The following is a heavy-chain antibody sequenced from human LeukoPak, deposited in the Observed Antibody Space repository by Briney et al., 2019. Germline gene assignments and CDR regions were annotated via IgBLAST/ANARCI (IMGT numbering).Heavy chain of an antibody. CDR2: ISSSGSTI. J-gene: IGHJ4*02. CDR1: GFTFSNYS. Sequence: GGSLRLSCAASGFTFSNYSMDWVRQAPGKGLEWVSYISSSGSTIYYTDSVKGRFTISRDNAKNSLYLQMNSLRAEDTAVYYCARAGLWFGELGSWGQGTLVTVSS. D-gene: IGHD3-10*01. CDR3: ARAGLWFGELGS. V-gene: IGHV3-48*04.